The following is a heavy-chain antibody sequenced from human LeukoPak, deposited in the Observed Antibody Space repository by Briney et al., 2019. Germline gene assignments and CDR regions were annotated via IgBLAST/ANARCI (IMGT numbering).Heavy chain of an antibody. CDR1: GYTFTSYG. CDR2: ISAYNGNT. D-gene: IGHD3-22*01. CDR3: ARETRYYDSSGYPP. V-gene: IGHV1-18*01. Sequence: ASVKVSCKASGYTFTSYGISWVRQAPGQGLEWMGWISAYNGNTNYAQKLQGRVTMTTDTSTSTAYMELRSLRSDDTAVYYCARETRYYDSSGYPPWGQGTLVTVSS. J-gene: IGHJ5*02.